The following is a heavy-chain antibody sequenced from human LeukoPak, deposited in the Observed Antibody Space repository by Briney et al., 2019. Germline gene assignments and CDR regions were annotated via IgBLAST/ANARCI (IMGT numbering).Heavy chain of an antibody. J-gene: IGHJ5*02. CDR2: IYHSGST. V-gene: IGHV4-30-2*01. D-gene: IGHD3-10*01. CDR3: ARDLNYYGSGSYYNAGFDP. CDR1: GGSISSGGYS. Sequence: KPSETLSLTCTVSGGSISSGGYSWSWIRQPPGKGLEWIGYIYHSGSTYYNPSLKSRVTISVDRSKNQFSLKLSSVTAADTAVYYCARDLNYYGSGSYYNAGFDPWGQGTLVTVSS.